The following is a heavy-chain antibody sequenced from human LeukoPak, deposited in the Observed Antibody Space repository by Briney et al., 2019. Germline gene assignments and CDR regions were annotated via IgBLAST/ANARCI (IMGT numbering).Heavy chain of an antibody. D-gene: IGHD3-16*01. CDR3: ARDDALGDNALDI. CDR1: GFTFSSYG. V-gene: IGHV3-33*01. J-gene: IGHJ3*02. CDR2: ILNDGSQE. Sequence: GGSLRLSCAASGFTFSSYGMHWARQAPGKGLERVAVILNDGSQEKYADSVKGRFTISRDNSKNTLFLQMNSLRPEDTAVYYCARDDALGDNALDIWGQGIMVTVSS.